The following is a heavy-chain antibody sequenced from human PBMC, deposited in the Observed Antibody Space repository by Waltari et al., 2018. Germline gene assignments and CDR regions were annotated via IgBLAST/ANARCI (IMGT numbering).Heavy chain of an antibody. Sequence: QVQLVQSGAEVKKPGASVKVSCKASGYTFTSYGISWVRQAPGQGLEWMGWIRAYNGNTNNAQKLQGRVTSTTDTSTSTAYRELRSRGSDDTALYYCARRWSYYGMDVWGQGTTVTVSS. CDR1: GYTFTSYG. V-gene: IGHV1-18*01. D-gene: IGHD2-15*01. J-gene: IGHJ6*02. CDR2: IRAYNGNT. CDR3: ARRWSYYGMDV.